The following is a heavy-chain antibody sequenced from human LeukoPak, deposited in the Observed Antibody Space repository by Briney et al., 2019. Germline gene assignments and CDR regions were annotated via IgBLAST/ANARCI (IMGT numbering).Heavy chain of an antibody. J-gene: IGHJ5*02. Sequence: SETLSLTCAVYGGSFSGYYWSWIRQPPGKGLEWIGEINHSGSTNYNPSLKSRVTISVDTPKNQFSLKLSSVTAADTAVYYCASGYEPNWFDPWGQGTLVTVSS. D-gene: IGHD5-12*01. CDR3: ASGYEPNWFDP. V-gene: IGHV4-34*01. CDR1: GGSFSGYY. CDR2: INHSGST.